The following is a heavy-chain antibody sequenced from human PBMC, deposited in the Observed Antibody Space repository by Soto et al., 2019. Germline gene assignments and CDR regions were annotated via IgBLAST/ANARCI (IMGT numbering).Heavy chain of an antibody. V-gene: IGHV4-39*01. J-gene: IGHJ5*02. CDR2: IYYSGST. D-gene: IGHD1-7*01. Sequence: QLQLQESAPGLVKPSETLSLTCTVSGGSISSSSYYWGWIRQPPGKGLEWIGSIYYSGSTYYNPSLKSRVTISVDTSKNQFSLKLSSVTAADTAVYYCARHKGGRYNWNYVPFLPWFDPWGQGTLVTVSS. CDR3: ARHKGGRYNWNYVPFLPWFDP. CDR1: GGSISSSSYY.